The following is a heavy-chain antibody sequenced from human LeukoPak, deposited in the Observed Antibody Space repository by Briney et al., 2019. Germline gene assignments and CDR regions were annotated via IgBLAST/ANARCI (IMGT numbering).Heavy chain of an antibody. J-gene: IGHJ4*02. CDR2: INVGKGNT. CDR3: ARDKAGPDY. D-gene: IGHD6-19*01. V-gene: IGHV1-3*01. Sequence: ASVKVSCKASGYTFTNYGMHWVRQAPGQRLEWMGWINVGKGNTKYSEKFRGRVTMTRDTSASTVYMELSSLRSEDTAIYYCARDKAGPDYWGQGTLVTVSS. CDR1: GYTFTNYG.